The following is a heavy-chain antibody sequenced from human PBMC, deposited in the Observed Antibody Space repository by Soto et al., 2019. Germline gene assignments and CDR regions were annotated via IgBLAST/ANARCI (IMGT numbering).Heavy chain of an antibody. J-gene: IGHJ5*02. Sequence: SETLSLTCTVSGGSISSYYWSWIRQPPGKGLEWIGYIYYSGSTNYIPSLKSRFTISVDTSKNQFSLKLSSVTAADTAVYYCASSEEVAAAIVYRLDPRGDGTLVFVS. CDR1: GGSISSYY. CDR2: IYYSGST. V-gene: IGHV4-59*01. D-gene: IGHD2-2*01. CDR3: ASSEEVAAAIVYRLDP.